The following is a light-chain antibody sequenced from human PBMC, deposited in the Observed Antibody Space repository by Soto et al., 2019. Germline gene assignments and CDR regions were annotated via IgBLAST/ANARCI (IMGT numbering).Light chain of an antibody. V-gene: IGKV1-5*01. CDR1: KSISVW. J-gene: IGKJ1*01. CDR3: QQYNSYSPT. CDR2: DAS. Sequence: DIQMTQSPTNLSASVGDRVTITCRASKSISVWLDGYQQPPGKETQLLIWDASSLQRGVPSRFRGIGSGTEFTLTISSLQPDDFATYYCQQYNSYSPTFGQGTKVDIK.